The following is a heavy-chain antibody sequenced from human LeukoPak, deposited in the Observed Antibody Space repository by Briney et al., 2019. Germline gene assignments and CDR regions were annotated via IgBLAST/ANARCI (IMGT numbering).Heavy chain of an antibody. CDR3: AKDPLPYYYDSSGQYYYMDV. D-gene: IGHD3-22*01. Sequence: GGSLRLSCAASGFTLSSYGMSWVRQAPGKGLEWVSAISGSGGSTYYADSVKGRFTISRDSSKNTLYLQMNSLRAEDTAVYYCAKDPLPYYYDSSGQYYYMDVWGKGTTVTISS. V-gene: IGHV3-23*01. CDR1: GFTLSSYG. CDR2: ISGSGGST. J-gene: IGHJ6*03.